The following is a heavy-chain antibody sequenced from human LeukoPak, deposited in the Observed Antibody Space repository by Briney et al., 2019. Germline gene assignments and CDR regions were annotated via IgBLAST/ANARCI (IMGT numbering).Heavy chain of an antibody. CDR1: GFTFRNYE. V-gene: IGHV3-48*03. CDR2: ISGRGDTI. J-gene: IGHJ3*01. Sequence: GGSLRLSCAASGFTFRNYEMQWVRQAPGKGLEWVSYISGRGDTIHYAGSVKGRFTISRDNAKNSLYLQVNSLRAEDTALYYCARGDYYGSQNYTFDVWGQGTMVTVSS. D-gene: IGHD3-10*01. CDR3: ARGDYYGSQNYTFDV.